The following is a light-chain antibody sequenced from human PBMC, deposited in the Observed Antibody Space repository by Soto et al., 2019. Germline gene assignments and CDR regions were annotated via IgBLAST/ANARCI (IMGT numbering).Light chain of an antibody. CDR3: QQYNNWPLS. CDR2: GAS. V-gene: IGKV3-15*01. Sequence: MTESTSSLSATVGDIVTISCRASQSISNLAWYQQKPGQAPRLLISGASTRATGIPARFSGSGSGTEFPLTISRLESEDFAVYYCQQYNNWPLSLGPGTRLETK. CDR1: QSISN. J-gene: IGKJ5*01.